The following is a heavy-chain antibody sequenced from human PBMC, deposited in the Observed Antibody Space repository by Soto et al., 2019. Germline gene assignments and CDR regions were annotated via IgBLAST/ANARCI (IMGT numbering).Heavy chain of an antibody. CDR1: GYTFTSYA. Sequence: QVQLVQSGAEVKKPGASVKVSCKASGYTFTSYAMHWVRQAPGQRLEWMGWINAGNGNTKYSQKFQGRVTITRDTSANTAYMELSSLRSEDTAVYYCARGGSLDWYFDLWGRGTLVTVSS. CDR2: INAGNGNT. D-gene: IGHD1-26*01. CDR3: ARGGSLDWYFDL. V-gene: IGHV1-3*01. J-gene: IGHJ2*01.